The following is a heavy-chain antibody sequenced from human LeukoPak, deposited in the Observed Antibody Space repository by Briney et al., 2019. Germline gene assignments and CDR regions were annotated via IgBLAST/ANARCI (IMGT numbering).Heavy chain of an antibody. CDR3: ARDDYGSGSYLPS. D-gene: IGHD3-10*01. CDR2: IYYSGST. CDR1: GGSISSYY. Sequence: SETLSLTCTVSGGSISSYYWSWIRQPPEKGLDWIGYIYYSGSTNYNPSLKSRVTISVDTSKNQFSLKLSSVTAADTAVYFCARDDYGSGSYLPSWGQGTLVTVSS. V-gene: IGHV4-59*01. J-gene: IGHJ5*02.